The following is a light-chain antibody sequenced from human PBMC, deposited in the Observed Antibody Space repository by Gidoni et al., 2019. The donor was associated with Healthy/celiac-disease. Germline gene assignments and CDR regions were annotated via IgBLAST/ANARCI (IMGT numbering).Light chain of an antibody. J-gene: IGKJ3*01. CDR2: DAS. Sequence: DIQMTQSPSSPSASVGDRVTITCQASQDISHYLNWYQQKPGKAPKLLIYDASNLETGVPSRFSGSGSGTDFTFTISSLQPEDIATYYCQQYDNLFTFGPGTKVEIK. CDR1: QDISHY. CDR3: QQYDNLFT. V-gene: IGKV1-33*01.